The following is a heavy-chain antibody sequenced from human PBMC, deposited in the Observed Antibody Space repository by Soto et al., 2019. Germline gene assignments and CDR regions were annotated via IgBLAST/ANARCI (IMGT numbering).Heavy chain of an antibody. Sequence: WETLSLTCAVYGGSVNGYYWNWIRQPPGKGLEWIWVINHTGGTHYNPSLKSRVTMSVDTSKNQFSLRFSTLTAADTAIYYCATRIAVFGLLIPPFDPWGQGTQVTVS. CDR3: ATRIAVFGLLIPPFDP. J-gene: IGHJ5*02. CDR2: INHTGGT. D-gene: IGHD3-3*01. V-gene: IGHV4-34*01. CDR1: GGSVNGYY.